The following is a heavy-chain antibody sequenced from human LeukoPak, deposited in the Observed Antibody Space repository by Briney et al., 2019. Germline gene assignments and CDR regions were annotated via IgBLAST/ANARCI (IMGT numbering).Heavy chain of an antibody. CDR2: IIPIFGTP. Sequence: SVKVSCKASGGTFSSYAISWVRQAPGQGLEWMGGIIPIFGTPNYAQKFQGRVTITAEKSTSTTYMELSSLRSEDTAVYYCARDFRPPNAGSGNYERMFDPWGQGTLVTVSS. J-gene: IGHJ5*02. D-gene: IGHD3-10*01. V-gene: IGHV1-69*06. CDR3: ARDFRPPNAGSGNYERMFDP. CDR1: GGTFSSYA.